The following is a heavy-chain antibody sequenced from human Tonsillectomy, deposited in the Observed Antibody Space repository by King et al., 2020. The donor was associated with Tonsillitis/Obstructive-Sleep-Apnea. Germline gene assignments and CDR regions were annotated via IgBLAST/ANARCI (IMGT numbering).Heavy chain of an antibody. J-gene: IGHJ5*02. CDR1: GGTFSSYG. CDR3: AREHLSGYSYGRYNWFDP. V-gene: IGHV1-69*12. CDR2: TIPIIGTV. D-gene: IGHD5-18*01. Sequence: QLVQSGAEVKKPGSSVKVSCKASGGTFSSYGISWVRQAPGQGLEWMGGTIPIIGTVKYAQKFQGRVTITADESTSTAYMELSSLRSEDTAVFYCAREHLSGYSYGRYNWFDPWGQGTLVTVSS.